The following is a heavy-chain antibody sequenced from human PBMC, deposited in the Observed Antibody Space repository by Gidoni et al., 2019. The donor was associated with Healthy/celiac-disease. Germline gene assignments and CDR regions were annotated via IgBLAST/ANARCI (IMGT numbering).Heavy chain of an antibody. CDR2: IKQDGSEK. CDR3: ARDPYGGKSRHYFDY. CDR1: GFPSSSYW. J-gene: IGHJ4*02. V-gene: IGHV3-7*01. D-gene: IGHD4-17*01. Sequence: EVQLVESGGGLVQPGGSLRRSCAASGFPSSSYWMSWVRQAPGKGLEWVANIKQDGSEKYYVDSVKGRFTISRDNAKNSLYLQMNGLRAEDTAVYYCARDPYGGKSRHYFDYWGQGTLVTVSS.